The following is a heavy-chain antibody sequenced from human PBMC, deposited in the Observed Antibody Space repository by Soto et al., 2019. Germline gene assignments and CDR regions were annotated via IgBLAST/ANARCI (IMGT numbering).Heavy chain of an antibody. CDR3: ATLSSGSQNLFDY. CDR1: GYTFTGYY. D-gene: IGHD1-26*01. CDR2: INPNSGGT. J-gene: IGHJ4*02. V-gene: IGHV1-2*02. Sequence: GASVKVSCKASGYTFTGYYMHWLRQAPGQGLEWMGWINPNSGGTNYAQKFQGRVTMTRDTSISTAYMELSRLRSDDTAVYYCATLSSGSQNLFDYWGQGTLVTVSS.